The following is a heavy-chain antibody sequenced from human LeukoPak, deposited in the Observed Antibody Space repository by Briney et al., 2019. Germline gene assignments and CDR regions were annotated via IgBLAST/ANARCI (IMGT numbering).Heavy chain of an antibody. CDR1: GGSISSYY. CDR3: AREWSYGSGSHMDV. Sequence: PSETLSLTCTVSGGSISSYYWSWIRQPPGRGLEWIGYIYYSGSTNYNPSLKSRVTISVDTSKNQFSLKLSSVTAADTAVYYCAREWSYGSGSHMDVWGKGTTVTISS. CDR2: IYYSGST. V-gene: IGHV4-59*01. J-gene: IGHJ6*03. D-gene: IGHD3-10*01.